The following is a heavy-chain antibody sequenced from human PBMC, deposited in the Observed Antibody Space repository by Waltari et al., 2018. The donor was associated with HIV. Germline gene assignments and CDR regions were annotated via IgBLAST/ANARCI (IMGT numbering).Heavy chain of an antibody. CDR1: GYSISSDYY. V-gene: IGHV4-38-2*01. CDR3: GSGSRRGHSHGIDY. J-gene: IGHJ4*02. CDR2: ASRSGST. D-gene: IGHD5-18*01. Sequence: QVQLHESGPGMVKPSETLSLTCAVSGYSISSDYYWGWIRQPPGKGLEWIGSASRSGSTYYSPSHKSRVTISLDTSKNQFSLKLNSVAAADTAVYYCGSGSRRGHSHGIDYWGQGTLVTVSS.